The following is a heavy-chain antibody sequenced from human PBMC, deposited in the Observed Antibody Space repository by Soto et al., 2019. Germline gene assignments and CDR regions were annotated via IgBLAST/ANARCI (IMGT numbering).Heavy chain of an antibody. CDR1: GDSVSNDNYY. Sequence: TLSLTCAVSGDSVSNDNYYWSWIRQPPGKGLEWIGYIYYSGTTNYNSYLKSRLSLSVDMSKNQFSLKLASVTAADTAVYFCARSQRGRTAFTFDYWGQGXLVTVYS. CDR3: ARSQRGRTAFTFDY. CDR2: IYYSGTT. V-gene: IGHV4-61*01. J-gene: IGHJ4*02. D-gene: IGHD3-16*01.